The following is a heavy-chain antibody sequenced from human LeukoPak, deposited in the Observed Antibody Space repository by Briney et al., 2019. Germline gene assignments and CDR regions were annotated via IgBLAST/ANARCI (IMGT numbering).Heavy chain of an antibody. V-gene: IGHV4-4*07. CDR1: GGSISSYY. CDR3: ARALGGYYGSGSYYNVEYFDY. Sequence: PSETLSLTCTVSGGSISSYYWSWIRQPAGKGLEWIGRIYTSGSTNYNPSLKSRVTMSVDTSKNQFSLKLSSVTAADTAVYYCARALGGYYGSGSYYNVEYFDYWGQGTLVTVSS. D-gene: IGHD3-10*01. CDR2: IYTSGST. J-gene: IGHJ4*02.